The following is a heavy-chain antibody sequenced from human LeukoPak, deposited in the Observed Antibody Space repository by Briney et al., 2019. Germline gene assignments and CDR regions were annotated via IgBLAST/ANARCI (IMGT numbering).Heavy chain of an antibody. J-gene: IGHJ4*02. CDR3: ARGGPLGDTNRFDF. V-gene: IGHV3-30*04. CDR2: LAYDGTNK. CDR1: GDTFTSYY. D-gene: IGHD3-10*01. Sequence: SCKASGDTFTSYYMHWVRQAPGKGLEWVALLAYDGTNKQYEYSLKGRFTISRDNYKNTVDLQMNNLRAEDTAVYYCARGGPLGDTNRFDFWGQGTLVTVSS.